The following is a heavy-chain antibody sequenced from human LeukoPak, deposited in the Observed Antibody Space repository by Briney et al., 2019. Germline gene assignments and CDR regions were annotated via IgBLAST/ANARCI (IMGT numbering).Heavy chain of an antibody. CDR2: IGGSSGSK. J-gene: IGHJ4*02. D-gene: IGHD3-3*01. CDR1: GFTFSSHA. CDR3: ARDPGVVAFHYLDF. Sequence: PGXXLXLSCAASGFTFSSHAMAWVRQAQGKGLEWVSAIGGSSGSKYYADSVKGGFTIYRDNGKNKVYLQMNYLRADDTAVYYCARDPGVVAFHYLDFWGQGTLVTVSS. V-gene: IGHV3-23*01.